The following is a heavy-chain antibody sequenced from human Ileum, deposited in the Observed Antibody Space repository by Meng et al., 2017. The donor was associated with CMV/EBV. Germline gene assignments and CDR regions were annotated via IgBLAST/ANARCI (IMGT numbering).Heavy chain of an antibody. J-gene: IGHJ2*01. D-gene: IGHD3-3*01. CDR1: GFTFSSFW. CDR3: ARGTWRDFDL. Sequence: LSCAASGFTFSSFWMHWVRQVPGKGLVWVSRIIYDGSATIYADSVKGRFTISRDNAKNTLYLQMNSLRVEDTAVYYCARGTWRDFDLWGRGTLVTVSS. CDR2: IIYDGSAT. V-gene: IGHV3-74*01.